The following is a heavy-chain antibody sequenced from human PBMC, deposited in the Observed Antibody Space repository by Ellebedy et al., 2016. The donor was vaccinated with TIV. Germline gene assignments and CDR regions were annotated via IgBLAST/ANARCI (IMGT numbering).Heavy chain of an antibody. J-gene: IGHJ4*02. CDR3: ASLLWSGTTGDY. CDR1: GGTFSSYA. Sequence: ASVKVSCKASGGTFSSYAISWVRQAPGQGLEWMGRIIPILGIANYAQKFQGRVTITADKSTSTAYMELSSLRSEDTAVYYCASLLWSGTTGDYWGQGTLVTVSS. V-gene: IGHV1-69*04. D-gene: IGHD3-3*01. CDR2: IIPILGIA.